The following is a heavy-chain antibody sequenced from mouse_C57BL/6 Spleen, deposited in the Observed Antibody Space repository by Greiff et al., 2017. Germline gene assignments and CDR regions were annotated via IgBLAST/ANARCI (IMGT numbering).Heavy chain of an antibody. V-gene: IGHV2-5*01. CDR2: IWRGGST. CDR3: AKNLDSSGYGAMDY. CDR1: GFSLTSYG. Sequence: VQLQQSGPGLVQPSQSLSITCTVSGFSLTSYGVHWVRQSPGKGLEWLGVIWRGGSTDYNAAFMSRLSITKDNSKSQVFFKMNSLQADDTAIYYCAKNLDSSGYGAMDYWGQGTSVTVSS. D-gene: IGHD3-2*01. J-gene: IGHJ4*01.